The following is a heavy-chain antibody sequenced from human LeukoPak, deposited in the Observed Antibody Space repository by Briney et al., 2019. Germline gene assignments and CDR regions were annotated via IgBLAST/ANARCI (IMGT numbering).Heavy chain of an antibody. CDR1: GFTFSSYW. D-gene: IGHD3-22*01. V-gene: IGHV3-7*01. CDR2: IKQDGSEK. CDR3: AREGDYYDSSGYYYPAFDY. Sequence: GGSLRLSCAASGFTFSSYWMSWVRQAPGKGLEWVANIKQDGSEKYYVDSVKGRFTISRDNAKNSLYLQMNSLRAEDTAVYYCAREGDYYDSSGYYYPAFDYWGQGTLVTVSS. J-gene: IGHJ4*02.